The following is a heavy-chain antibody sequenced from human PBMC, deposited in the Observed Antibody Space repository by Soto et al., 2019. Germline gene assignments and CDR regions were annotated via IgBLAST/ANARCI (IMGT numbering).Heavy chain of an antibody. V-gene: IGHV4-30-4*01. D-gene: IGHD2-15*01. Sequence: SETLSLTCTVSGGSINSGDYHWSWIRQSPGKGLEWIGAIYYSGSTYYNPSLKSRIRISVDTSKNQFSLKVNSVTAADTAVYYCARDSRVPSAGAMDVWGRGTKVTVSS. CDR2: IYYSGST. CDR3: ARDSRVPSAGAMDV. J-gene: IGHJ6*02. CDR1: GGSINSGDYH.